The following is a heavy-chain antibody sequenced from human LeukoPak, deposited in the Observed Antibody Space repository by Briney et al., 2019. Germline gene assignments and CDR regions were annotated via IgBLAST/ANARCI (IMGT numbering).Heavy chain of an antibody. D-gene: IGHD3-22*01. V-gene: IGHV1-69*05. CDR1: GGTFSSYA. J-gene: IGHJ6*03. CDR2: IIPIFGTA. Sequence: SVKVSCKASGGTFSSYAISWVRQAPGQGLEWMGRIIPIFGTANYAQKFQGRVTITTDESTSTAYMELSSLRSEDTAVYYCARDVTTYYYDSSGPGYMDVWGKGTTVAVSS. CDR3: ARDVTTYYYDSSGPGYMDV.